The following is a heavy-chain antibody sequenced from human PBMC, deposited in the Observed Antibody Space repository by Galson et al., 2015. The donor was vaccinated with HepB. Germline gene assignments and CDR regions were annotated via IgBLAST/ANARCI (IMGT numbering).Heavy chain of an antibody. Sequence: KVSCKASGYTFGSYGITWVRQAPGQGLEWMAWISTYNGNTNYAQKLQGRLTVTTDTSTTTAYMELRSLRSDDTAVYYCARALHSGSPIRAQNFYYYAMDVWGQGTTVIVSS. J-gene: IGHJ6*02. V-gene: IGHV1-18*04. CDR2: ISTYNGNT. CDR1: GYTFGSYG. D-gene: IGHD1-26*01. CDR3: ARALHSGSPIRAQNFYYYAMDV.